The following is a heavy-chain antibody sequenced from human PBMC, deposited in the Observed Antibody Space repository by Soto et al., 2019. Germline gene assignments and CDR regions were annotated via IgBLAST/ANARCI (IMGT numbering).Heavy chain of an antibody. CDR3: AKVQTVAGPPDFDY. V-gene: IGHV3-30*18. Sequence: QVQLVESGGGVVQPGRSLRLSCAASGFTFSSYGMHWVRQAPGKGLEWVAVISYDGSNKYYADSVKGRFTISRDNSKNTLYLQMNSLRAEDTAVYYCAKVQTVAGPPDFDYWGKGTLVTVSS. J-gene: IGHJ4*02. CDR1: GFTFSSYG. CDR2: ISYDGSNK. D-gene: IGHD6-19*01.